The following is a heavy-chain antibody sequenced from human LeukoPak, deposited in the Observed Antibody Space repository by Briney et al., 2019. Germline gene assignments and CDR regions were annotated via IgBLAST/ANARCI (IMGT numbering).Heavy chain of an antibody. J-gene: IGHJ4*01. D-gene: IGHD3-9*01. CDR1: GFTFSGYW. CDR3: ERVEVYDIMTVSDY. Sequence: GGSLRLSCAASGFTFSGYWMSWVRQAPGKGLEWVSNIKQDGRPKYYADSVRGRFTISRDNPKNSLYLQMNSLRAEDTAVYDCERVEVYDIMTVSDYWGQASLLTVSS. V-gene: IGHV3-7*01. CDR2: IKQDGRPK.